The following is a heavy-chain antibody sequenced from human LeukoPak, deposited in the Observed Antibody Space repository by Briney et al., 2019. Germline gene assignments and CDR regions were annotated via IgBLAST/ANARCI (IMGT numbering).Heavy chain of an antibody. J-gene: IGHJ4*02. D-gene: IGHD6-13*01. CDR3: ARRIAATGMKYFDY. CDR2: IKHDGSDT. CDR1: GFTFSSYW. Sequence: PGGSLRLSCAASGFTFSSYWMSWVRQALGKGLEWVANIKHDGSDTNYVDSVKGRFTISRDNAKHSLYLQMNSLRAEDTAMYYCARRIAATGMKYFDYWGQGTLVTVSS. V-gene: IGHV3-7*05.